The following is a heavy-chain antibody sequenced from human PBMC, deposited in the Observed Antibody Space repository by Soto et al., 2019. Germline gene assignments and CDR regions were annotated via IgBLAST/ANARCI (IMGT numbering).Heavy chain of an antibody. CDR2: INHSGST. V-gene: IGHV4-34*01. CDR3: ASVGYSSSWLKYGMDV. Sequence: QVQLQQWGAGLLKPSETLSLTCAVYGGSFSGYYWSWIRQPPGKGLEWIGEINHSGSTNYNPSLKRRVTISVYTSKNQFSLKLSSVAAADTAVYYCASVGYSSSWLKYGMDVWGQGTMVTVSS. CDR1: GGSFSGYY. J-gene: IGHJ6*02. D-gene: IGHD6-13*01.